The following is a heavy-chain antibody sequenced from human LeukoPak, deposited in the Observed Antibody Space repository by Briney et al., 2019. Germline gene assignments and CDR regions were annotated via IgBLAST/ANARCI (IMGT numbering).Heavy chain of an antibody. V-gene: IGHV3-74*03. CDR2: INNDGSYV. Sequence: GGSLRLSCVASGFTFSSYWLPWVRQTPGKGLEWVSHINNDGSYVTYAESVKGRFISSRDNAKNTLFLQMHSLRAEDTAVYYCARINYEGDSWGQGTLVTVSS. CDR1: GFTFSSYW. CDR3: ARINYEGDS. D-gene: IGHD3-16*01. J-gene: IGHJ4*02.